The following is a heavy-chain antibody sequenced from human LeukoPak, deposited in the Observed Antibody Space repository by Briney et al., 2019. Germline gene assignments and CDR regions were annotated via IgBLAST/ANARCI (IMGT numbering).Heavy chain of an antibody. CDR2: INPNSGGT. D-gene: IGHD3-10*01. V-gene: IGHV1-2*02. CDR3: AITMVRGVIHTSFDY. CDR1: GYTFTGYY. J-gene: IGHJ4*02. Sequence: EASVKVSCKASGYTFTGYYMHWVRQAPGQGLEWMGWINPNSGGTNYAQKFQGRVTMTRDTSISTAYMELSRLRSEDTAVYYCAITMVRGVIHTSFDYWGQGTLVTVSS.